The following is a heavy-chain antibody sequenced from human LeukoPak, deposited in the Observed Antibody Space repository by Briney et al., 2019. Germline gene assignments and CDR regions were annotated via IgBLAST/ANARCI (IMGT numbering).Heavy chain of an antibody. V-gene: IGHV1-3*01. CDR2: INAGNGNT. D-gene: IGHD6-19*01. Sequence: ASVKVSCKASGYTFTSYAMHWVRQAPGQRLEWMRWINAGNGNTKYSQKFQGRVTITRDTSASTACMELSSLRSEDTAVYYCARDPATYSGWYGFGYWGQGTLVTVSS. CDR3: ARDPATYSGWYGFGY. J-gene: IGHJ4*02. CDR1: GYTFTSYA.